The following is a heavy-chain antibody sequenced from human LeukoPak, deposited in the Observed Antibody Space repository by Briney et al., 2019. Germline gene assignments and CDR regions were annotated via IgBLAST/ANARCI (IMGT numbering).Heavy chain of an antibody. CDR3: AGIAAVRPPEIDY. CDR2: IYYSGST. J-gene: IGHJ4*02. CDR1: GGSISSYY. D-gene: IGHD6-13*01. V-gene: IGHV4-59*08. Sequence: SETLSLTCTVSGGSISSYYWSWIRQPPGKGLERIGYIYYSGSTNYNPSLKSRVTISVDTSKNQFSLKLSSVAAADTAVYYCAGIAAVRPPEIDYWGQGTLVTVSS.